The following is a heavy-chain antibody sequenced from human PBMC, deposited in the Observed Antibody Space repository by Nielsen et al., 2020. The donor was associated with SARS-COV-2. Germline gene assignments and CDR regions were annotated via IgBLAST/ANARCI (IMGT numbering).Heavy chain of an antibody. J-gene: IGHJ4*02. CDR3: ARDSSSGWYFRSLDY. D-gene: IGHD6-19*01. V-gene: IGHV1-2*06. Sequence: SVKVSCKASGYTFTGYYMHWVRQAPGQGLEWMGRINPNSGGTNYAQKFQGRVTMTRDTSISTAYMELSRLRSDDTAVYYCARDSSSGWYFRSLDYWGQGTLVTVSS. CDR2: INPNSGGT. CDR1: GYTFTGYY.